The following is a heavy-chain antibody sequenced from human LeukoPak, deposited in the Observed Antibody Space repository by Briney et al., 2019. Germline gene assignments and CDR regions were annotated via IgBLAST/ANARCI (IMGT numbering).Heavy chain of an antibody. CDR1: GFTFSTYW. D-gene: IGHD3-10*01. V-gene: IGHV3-74*01. Sequence: GGSLRLSCAASGFTFSTYWMHWVRQAPGKGLVWVSRIHGDGTFTTSADSVKGRFTISRDNDQNIVYLQMNSLRVEDTAVYYCARDLVLGSGSYGQWGQGTLVTVSS. CDR3: ARDLVLGSGSYGQ. CDR2: IHGDGTFT. J-gene: IGHJ4*02.